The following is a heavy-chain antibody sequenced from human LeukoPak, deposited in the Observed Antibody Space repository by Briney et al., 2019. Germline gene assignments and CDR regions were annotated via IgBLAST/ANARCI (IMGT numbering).Heavy chain of an antibody. J-gene: IGHJ4*02. Sequence: GRSLRLSCAASGFIFSSYAMHWVRQAPGKGLEWVALIWFDGTNENYADSVKGRFTISRDNSKNTLYLQMNSLRADDTAVYFCARGDTMGVVHRDGYKVPSYFFEYWGQGTLVTVSS. CDR3: ARGDTMGVVHRDGYKVPSYFFEY. V-gene: IGHV3-33*01. D-gene: IGHD5-24*01. CDR1: GFIFSSYA. CDR2: IWFDGTNE.